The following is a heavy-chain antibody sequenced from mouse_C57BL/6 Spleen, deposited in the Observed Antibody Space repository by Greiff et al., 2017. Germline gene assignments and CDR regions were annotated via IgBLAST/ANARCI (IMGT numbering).Heavy chain of an antibody. Sequence: QVQLQQSGPELVKPGASVKISCKASGYAFSSSWMNWVKQRPGKGLEWIGRIYPGDGDTNYNGKFKGKATLTADKSSSTAYMQLSSLTSEDSAVYYCARDYDEGYFDVWGTGTTVTVSS. D-gene: IGHD2-4*01. CDR3: ARDYDEGYFDV. CDR1: GYAFSSSW. V-gene: IGHV1-82*01. CDR2: IYPGDGDT. J-gene: IGHJ1*03.